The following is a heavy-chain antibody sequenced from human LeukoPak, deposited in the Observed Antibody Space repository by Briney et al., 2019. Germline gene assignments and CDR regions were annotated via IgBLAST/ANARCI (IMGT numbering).Heavy chain of an antibody. CDR2: IIHSGRT. J-gene: IGHJ4*02. V-gene: IGHV4-34*12. CDR1: GASFSGYY. CDR3: ARGTVLMHYAMFDS. D-gene: IGHD2-8*01. Sequence: SETLSLTCAVYGASFSGYYWTWIRQSPGKGLEWIGEIIHSGRTNYSPSLESRVTLSVDTPNNQFSLKLTSVTAADTAVYYCARGTVLMHYAMFDSWGQGTLVTVSS.